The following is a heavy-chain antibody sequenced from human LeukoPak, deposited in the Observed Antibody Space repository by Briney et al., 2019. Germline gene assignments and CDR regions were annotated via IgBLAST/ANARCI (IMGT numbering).Heavy chain of an antibody. CDR1: GFTFRNYV. J-gene: IGHJ4*02. D-gene: IGHD6-19*01. CDR3: AKVRPPPGSGWYGGDDY. Sequence: GGSLRLSCTASGFTFRNYVMSWVRQAPGKGLEWVSSIRSSGDDTSSADSVKGRFTIFRDNSKSTLYLQMNSLRAEDTAIYYCAKVRPPPGSGWYGGDDYWGQGTLVTVSS. V-gene: IGHV3-23*01. CDR2: IRSSGDDT.